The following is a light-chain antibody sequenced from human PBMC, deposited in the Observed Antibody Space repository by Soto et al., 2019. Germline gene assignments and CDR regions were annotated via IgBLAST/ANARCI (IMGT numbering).Light chain of an antibody. V-gene: IGKV1-12*01. CDR3: QQANSFPLT. Sequence: DIHMTQSPSSVSASVGDRVTITCRASQVISSWLAWYQRKPGEAPQLLIYAASSLQSGVPSRFRGSGSGTDFTLTISSQQPEDFATYYCQQANSFPLTFGGGTKVDIK. J-gene: IGKJ4*01. CDR1: QVISSW. CDR2: AAS.